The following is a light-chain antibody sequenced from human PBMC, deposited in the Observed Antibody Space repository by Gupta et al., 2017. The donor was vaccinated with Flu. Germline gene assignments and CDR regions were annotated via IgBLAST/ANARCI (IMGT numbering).Light chain of an antibody. CDR2: WAS. V-gene: IGKV4-1*01. CDR3: LQYDSTPLT. Sequence: IVITQSPDSLAVSLGERATINCKSSQSGCDSLNNKTYLAWYQQKPGLLPKVLISWASTRVSRVPDRFSGRASGKAFTLRMSMLQAEDVAVYYCLQYDSTPLTFGQGAKVEIK. CDR1: QSGCDSLNNKTY. J-gene: IGKJ1*01.